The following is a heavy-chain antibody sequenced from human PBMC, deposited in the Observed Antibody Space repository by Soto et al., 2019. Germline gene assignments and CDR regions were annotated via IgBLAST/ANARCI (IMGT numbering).Heavy chain of an antibody. Sequence: ASVKVSCKASGYTFTGYYMHWVRQAPGQGLEWMGWINPNSGGTNYAQKFQGWVTMTRDTSISAAYMELSRLRSDDTAVYYCARGGCSGGSCYSNYYYGMDVWGQGTTVTVSS. V-gene: IGHV1-2*04. D-gene: IGHD2-15*01. CDR2: INPNSGGT. CDR3: ARGGCSGGSCYSNYYYGMDV. J-gene: IGHJ6*02. CDR1: GYTFTGYY.